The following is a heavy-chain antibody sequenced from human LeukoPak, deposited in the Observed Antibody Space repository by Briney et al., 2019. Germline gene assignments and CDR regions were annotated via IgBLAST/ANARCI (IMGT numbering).Heavy chain of an antibody. CDR3: ARGTGYYYYYMDV. Sequence: GGSLRLSCAASGFTFSSYAMSWVRQAPGKGLEWVSAISGSGGSTYYADSVKGRFTISRDNSKNTLYLQMNSLRSEDTAVYYCARGTGYYYYYMDVWGKGTTVTVSS. CDR2: ISGSGGST. CDR1: GFTFSSYA. J-gene: IGHJ6*03. D-gene: IGHD7-27*01. V-gene: IGHV3-23*01.